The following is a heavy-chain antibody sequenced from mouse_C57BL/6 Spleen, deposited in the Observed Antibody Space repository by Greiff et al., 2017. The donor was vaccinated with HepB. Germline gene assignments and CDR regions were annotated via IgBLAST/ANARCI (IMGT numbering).Heavy chain of an antibody. V-gene: IGHV5-17*01. CDR3: ARRDYEEYYAMDY. Sequence: EVQLVESGGGLVKPGGSLKLSCAASGFTFSDYGMHWVRQAPEKGLEWVAYISSGSSTIYYADTVKGRFTISRDNAKNTLFLQMTSLRSEDTAMYYCARRDYEEYYAMDYWGQGTSVTVSS. CDR2: ISSGSSTI. D-gene: IGHD1-1*01. CDR1: GFTFSDYG. J-gene: IGHJ4*01.